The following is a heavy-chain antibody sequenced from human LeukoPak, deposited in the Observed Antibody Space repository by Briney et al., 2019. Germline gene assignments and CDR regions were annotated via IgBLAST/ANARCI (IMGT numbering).Heavy chain of an antibody. CDR2: IIPILGIA. CDR3: AGIVATYFDY. Sequence: GASVKLSCKASGGTFSSHAISGVRQAPGQGLEWMERIIPILGIANYTQKFQGRVPITADEATSTAYMELSSLRAEDTAVDYCAGIVATYFDYWGQGTLVTVSS. D-gene: IGHD5-12*01. J-gene: IGHJ4*02. V-gene: IGHV1-69*04. CDR1: GGTFSSHA.